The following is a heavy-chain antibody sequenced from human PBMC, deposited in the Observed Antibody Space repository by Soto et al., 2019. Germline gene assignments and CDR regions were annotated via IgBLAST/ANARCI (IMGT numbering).Heavy chain of an antibody. V-gene: IGHV3-33*01. CDR1: GFTFSSYG. CDR2: IWYDGSNK. D-gene: IGHD3-10*01. Sequence: QVQLVESGGGVVQPGRSLRLSCAASGFTFSSYGMHWVRQAPGKGLEWVAVIWYDGSNKYYADSVKGRFTISRDNSKNPLFLKMNSGGAEDAVVYYCARGAGSTYYYYYGMDVWGQGTTVTASS. CDR3: ARGAGSTYYYYYGMDV. J-gene: IGHJ6*02.